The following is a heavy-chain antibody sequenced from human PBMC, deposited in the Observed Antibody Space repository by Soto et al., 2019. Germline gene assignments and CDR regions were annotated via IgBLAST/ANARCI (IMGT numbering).Heavy chain of an antibody. CDR2: IYYSGST. CDR1: GGSISSSGNY. CDR3: VRYRGPMARGVFTNSFDP. D-gene: IGHD3-10*01. Sequence: SETLSLTCTVSGGSISSSGNYWGWLRQPPGKGLEWIGSIYYSGSTYYNPSLKSRVTISVDTSKNQFSLKLSSVTAADTAVYYCVRYRGPMARGVFTNSFDPSGQGTLVTVSS. V-gene: IGHV4-39*01. J-gene: IGHJ5*02.